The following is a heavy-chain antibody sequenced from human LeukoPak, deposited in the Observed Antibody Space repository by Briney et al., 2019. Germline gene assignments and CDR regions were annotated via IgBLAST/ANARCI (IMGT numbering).Heavy chain of an antibody. CDR1: GGSISSGSYY. V-gene: IGHV4-61*02. D-gene: IGHD3-10*01. CDR3: ASTGSGSGNNRFWFDP. CDR2: IYTSGST. J-gene: IGHJ5*02. Sequence: SQTLSLTCTVSGGSISSGSYYWSWIRQPAGKGLEWIGRIYTSGSTNYNPSLKSRVTISVDTSKNQFSLKLSSVTAADTAVYYCASTGSGSGNNRFWFDPWGQGTLVTVSS.